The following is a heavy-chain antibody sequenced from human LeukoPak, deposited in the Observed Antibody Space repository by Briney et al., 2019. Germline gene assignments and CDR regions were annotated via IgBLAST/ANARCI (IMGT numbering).Heavy chain of an antibody. CDR1: GFTVSSNY. CDR3: AKDMTPLGIVLMKGYYYGMDV. J-gene: IGHJ6*02. CDR2: IYSGGST. D-gene: IGHD2-8*01. Sequence: GGSLRLSCAASGFTVSSNYMSWVRQAPGMGLEWVSVIYSGGSTYYADSVKGRFTISRDNAKNSLYLQMNSLRAEDTALYYCAKDMTPLGIVLMKGYYYGMDVWGQGTTVTVSS. V-gene: IGHV3-53*05.